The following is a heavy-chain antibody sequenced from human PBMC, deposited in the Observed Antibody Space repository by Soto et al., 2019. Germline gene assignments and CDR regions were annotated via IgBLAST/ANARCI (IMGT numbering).Heavy chain of an antibody. CDR2: INAGNGNT. Sequence: ASVKVSCKASGYTFTSYAMHWVRQAPGQRLEWMGWINAGNGNTKYSQKFQGRVTITRDTSASTAYMELSSLRSEDTAVYYCARDLLVDTAMVTLDXWGQGTLVTVSS. D-gene: IGHD5-18*01. CDR1: GYTFTSYA. CDR3: ARDLLVDTAMVTLDX. J-gene: IGHJ4*02. V-gene: IGHV1-3*01.